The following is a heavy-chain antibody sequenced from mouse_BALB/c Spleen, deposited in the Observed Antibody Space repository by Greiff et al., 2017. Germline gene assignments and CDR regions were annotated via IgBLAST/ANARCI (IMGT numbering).Heavy chain of an antibody. V-gene: IGHV7-3*02. J-gene: IGHJ4*01. CDR2: IRNKANGYTT. Sequence: EVKLMESGGGLVQPGGSLRLSCATSGFTFTDYYMSWVRQPPGKALEWLGFIRNKANGYTTEYSASVKGRFTISRDNSQSILYLQMNTLRAEDSATYYCARSLPFYAMDYWGQGTSVTVSS. D-gene: IGHD2-10*01. CDR1: GFTFTDYY. CDR3: ARSLPFYAMDY.